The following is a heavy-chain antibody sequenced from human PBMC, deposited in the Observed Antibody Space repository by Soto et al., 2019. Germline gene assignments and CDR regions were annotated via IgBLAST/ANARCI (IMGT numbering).Heavy chain of an antibody. D-gene: IGHD1-26*01. CDR3: ARAIVRFHDAFDI. J-gene: IGHJ3*02. CDR2: INPSGGST. Sequence: ASVKVSCKASGYTFTSYYMHWVRQAPGQGLEWMGIINPSGGSTSYAQKFQGRVTMTRDTSTSTVYMELSSLRSEDTAVYYCARAIVRFHDAFDIWGQGTMVNVS. CDR1: GYTFTSYY. V-gene: IGHV1-46*01.